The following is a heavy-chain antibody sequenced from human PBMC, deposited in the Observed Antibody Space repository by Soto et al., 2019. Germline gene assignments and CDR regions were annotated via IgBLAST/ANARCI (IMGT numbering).Heavy chain of an antibody. CDR1: GGTFSNYA. Sequence: QVQLVQSGAEVKKPGSSVKVSCKASGGTFSNYAINWVRQAPGQGLEWMGGIIPILGTANYAQKFQGRVTITADKSTSTAYIELSSLRSEDTAVFYCASVYYYDTSAYFYPYFDYWGQGTLVTVSS. V-gene: IGHV1-69*06. CDR3: ASVYYYDTSAYFYPYFDY. D-gene: IGHD3-22*01. CDR2: IIPILGTA. J-gene: IGHJ4*02.